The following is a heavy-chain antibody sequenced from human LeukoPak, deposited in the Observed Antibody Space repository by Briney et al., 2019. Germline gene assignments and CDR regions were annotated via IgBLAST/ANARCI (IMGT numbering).Heavy chain of an antibody. CDR2: IDTTTGNP. V-gene: IGHV7-4-1*02. Sequence: ASVNVSCTASGYPFSAHFLNWVRQAPGQGLEWMGNIDTTTGNPRYAQDFTGRFVFSLDTSVSTAYLQITSLKTDDTAAYYCVRGTPTPGMNYWGQGTQVTVSS. CDR1: GYPFSAHF. J-gene: IGHJ4*02. D-gene: IGHD3-10*01. CDR3: VRGTPTPGMNY.